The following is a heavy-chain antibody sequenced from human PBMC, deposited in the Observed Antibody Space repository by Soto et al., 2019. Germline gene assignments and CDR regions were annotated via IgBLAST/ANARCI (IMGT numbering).Heavy chain of an antibody. Sequence: QVQLQESGPGLVKPSQTLSLTCIVSGGSISSDDYYWSWIRQPPGKGLDWVGHIYYSGRTYYNPSLKSRLTISVDTSKNQFSLKLSSVSAADTAVYFCAGDRSNSPDYFDYWGQGTLVTVSS. CDR1: GGSISSDDYY. V-gene: IGHV4-30-4*01. CDR2: IYYSGRT. J-gene: IGHJ4*02. CDR3: AGDRSNSPDYFDY. D-gene: IGHD6-6*01.